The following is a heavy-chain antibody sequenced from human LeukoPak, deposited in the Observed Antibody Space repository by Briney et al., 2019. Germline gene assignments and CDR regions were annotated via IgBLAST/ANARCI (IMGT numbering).Heavy chain of an antibody. CDR3: ARAARGYLYYFDY. V-gene: IGHV4-31*03. CDR1: GGSISSGGYF. CDR2: IYYTGST. J-gene: IGHJ4*02. D-gene: IGHD3-22*01. Sequence: SETLSLTCTVSGGSISSGGYFWSWIRQHPGKDLDWIGYIYYTGSTYYNPSLKSRVAMSLDTSKNQFSLKLSSVTAADTAVYYCARAARGYLYYFDYWGQGTLVTVSS.